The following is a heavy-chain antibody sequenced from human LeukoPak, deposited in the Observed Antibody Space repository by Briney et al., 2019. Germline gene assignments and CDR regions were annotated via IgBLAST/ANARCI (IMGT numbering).Heavy chain of an antibody. D-gene: IGHD2-2*01. CDR2: IYFSGST. CDR3: ARHVHSSASCLFDY. CDR1: GGSISSSYY. Sequence: PSETLSLTCTVSGGSISSSYYWGWIRQPPGKGLEWIGSIYFSGSTYYNPSLKSRVTISVDTSKNQFSLKLSSVTAADTAVYYCARHVHSSASCLFDYWGQGTLVTVSS. J-gene: IGHJ4*02. V-gene: IGHV4-39*01.